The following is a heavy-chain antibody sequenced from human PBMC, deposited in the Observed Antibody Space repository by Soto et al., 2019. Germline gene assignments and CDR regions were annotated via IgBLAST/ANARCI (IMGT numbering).Heavy chain of an antibody. CDR2: IYRTGST. V-gene: IGHV4-59*01. J-gene: IGHJ3*02. D-gene: IGHD3-3*01. CDR3: ARQIGDDPFDI. CDR1: GGSISTYY. Sequence: SETLSLTCTVSGGSISTYYWNWIRQSPGKGLEWIGYIYRTGSTHYNPSLNSRVAISLDTSRNRSSLKLNSVTAADTAVYFCARQIGDDPFDIWGQGTMVTVSS.